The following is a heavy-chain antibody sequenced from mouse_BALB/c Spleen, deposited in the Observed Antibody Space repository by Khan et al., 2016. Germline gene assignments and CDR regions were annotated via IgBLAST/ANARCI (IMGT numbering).Heavy chain of an antibody. J-gene: IGHJ3*01. V-gene: IGHV4-1*02. CDR3: EGAGVYGYLTY. Sequence: EVKLLESGGGLVQPGGSLKLSCAASGFDFSRYWMSWVRQAPGKGLEWIGEINPDSSTINYTPSLKDQFIISRDTAKNTLYLQMSKVRSEDTAIYSCEGAGVYGYLTYWGQGTLVTVSA. D-gene: IGHD3-3*01. CDR2: INPDSSTI. CDR1: GFDFSRYW.